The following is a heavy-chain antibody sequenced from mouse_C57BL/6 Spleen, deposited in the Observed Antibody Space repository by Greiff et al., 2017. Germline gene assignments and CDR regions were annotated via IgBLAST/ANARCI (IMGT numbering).Heavy chain of an antibody. CDR1: GYTFTSYD. CDR2: IFPRGGST. CDR3: ARKNYYGSSPSWFAY. J-gene: IGHJ3*01. V-gene: IGHV1-85*01. Sequence: VQLQQSGPELVKPGASVTLSCKASGYTFTSYDINWVKQRPGQGLEWIGWIFPRGGSTKYNEKFKGKATLTVDTSSSTSYMELHSLISEDSAVYFCARKNYYGSSPSWFAYWGQGTLVTVSA. D-gene: IGHD1-1*01.